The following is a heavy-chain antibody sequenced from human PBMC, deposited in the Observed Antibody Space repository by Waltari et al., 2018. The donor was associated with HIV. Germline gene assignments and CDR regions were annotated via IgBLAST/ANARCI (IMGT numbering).Heavy chain of an antibody. J-gene: IGHJ5*02. D-gene: IGHD2-2*02. CDR1: GFTFSSYA. CDR3: ANIPPYTIGRGWFDP. Sequence: LLLDAGGGLVQPGGSLRPTCAASGFTFSSYAMSWVRQAPGKGLFWVSGISASGDKTYYADSVKGRFTISRNNSKKTLYLQMNSLTAEDTAVYHCANIPPYTIGRGWFDPWGQGTLVTVSS. V-gene: IGHV3-23*01. CDR2: ISASGDKT.